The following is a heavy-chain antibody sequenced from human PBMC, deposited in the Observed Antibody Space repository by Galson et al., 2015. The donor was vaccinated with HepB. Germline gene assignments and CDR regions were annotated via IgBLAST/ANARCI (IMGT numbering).Heavy chain of an antibody. CDR1: GFTFRSYA. D-gene: IGHD6-19*01. V-gene: IGHV3-23*01. Sequence: SLRLSCAASGFTFRSYAMSWVRPAPGKGLAWVSAISGSGGSTYYADSVKGRFTISRDNSKNTLYLQMNSLRAEDTAVYYCAKGPDSSGSWGWFDPWGQGTLVTVSS. CDR2: ISGSGGST. J-gene: IGHJ5*02. CDR3: AKGPDSSGSWGWFDP.